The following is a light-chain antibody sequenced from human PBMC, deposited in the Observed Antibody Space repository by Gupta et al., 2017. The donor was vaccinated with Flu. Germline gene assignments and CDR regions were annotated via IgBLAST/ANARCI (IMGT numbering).Light chain of an antibody. CDR3: QQESSYPAT. CDR1: QSISGW. J-gene: IGKJ1*01. V-gene: IGKV1-5*03. CDR2: KAS. Sequence: DIQMTQSPSTLSTSVGDRVTITCRASQSISGWLAWYQQKPGKAPKLLIYKASNLETGVPSRFSGSGSGTEFTLTISSLQPDDFATYYCQQESSYPATFGQGTKVEIK.